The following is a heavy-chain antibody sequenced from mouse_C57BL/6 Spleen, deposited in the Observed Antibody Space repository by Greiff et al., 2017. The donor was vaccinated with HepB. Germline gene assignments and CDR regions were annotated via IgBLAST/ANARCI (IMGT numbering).Heavy chain of an antibody. D-gene: IGHD4-1*01. J-gene: IGHJ1*03. CDR1: GYTFTDYY. Sequence: EVKLQQSGPELVKPGASVKISCKASGYTFTDYYMNWVKQSHGKSLEWIGDINPNNGGTSYNQKFKGKATLTVDKSSSTAYMELRSLTSEDSAVYYCASNWESGYFDVWGTGTTVTVSS. V-gene: IGHV1-26*01. CDR2: INPNNGGT. CDR3: ASNWESGYFDV.